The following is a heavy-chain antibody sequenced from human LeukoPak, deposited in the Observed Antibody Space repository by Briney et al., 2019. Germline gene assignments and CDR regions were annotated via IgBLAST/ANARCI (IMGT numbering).Heavy chain of an antibody. CDR1: GYTFTAYR. Sequence: GASVKVSCKASGYTFTAYRMHWVRQAPGQGLEWMGWINPDTGDTNYAQNFQGRVTMTRDMTFTTAYMDLDSLTSDDTAVYYCARDAYFDHWGQGTLVTVSS. V-gene: IGHV1-2*02. J-gene: IGHJ4*02. CDR3: ARDAYFDH. CDR2: INPDTGDT.